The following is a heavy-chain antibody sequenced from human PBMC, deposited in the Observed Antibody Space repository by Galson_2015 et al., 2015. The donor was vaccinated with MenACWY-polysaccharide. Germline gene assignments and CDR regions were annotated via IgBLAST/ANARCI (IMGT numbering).Heavy chain of an antibody. Sequence: VSGGSISSGSYYWSWIRQSAGKGLEWIGRMSFSGSSNYKPSLKSRVTISIDTSKNQFSLSLSSVTAADTAVYYCARGNYDILTGNYAFDFWGQGTLVSVSS. J-gene: IGHJ4*02. CDR1: GGSISSGSYY. V-gene: IGHV4-61*02. CDR3: ARGNYDILTGNYAFDF. D-gene: IGHD3-9*01. CDR2: MSFSGSS.